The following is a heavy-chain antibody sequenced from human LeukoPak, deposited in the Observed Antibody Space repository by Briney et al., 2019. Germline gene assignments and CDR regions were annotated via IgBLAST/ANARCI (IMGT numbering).Heavy chain of an antibody. J-gene: IGHJ5*02. Sequence: SVKVSCKASGGTFSSYAISWVRQAPGQGLEWMRGIIPIFGTANYAQKFQGRVTITADESTSTAYMELSSLRSEDTAVYYCARHSEDYGDYGGRFDPWGQGTLVIVTS. CDR2: IIPIFGTA. V-gene: IGHV1-69*13. CDR3: ARHSEDYGDYGGRFDP. CDR1: GGTFSSYA. D-gene: IGHD4-17*01.